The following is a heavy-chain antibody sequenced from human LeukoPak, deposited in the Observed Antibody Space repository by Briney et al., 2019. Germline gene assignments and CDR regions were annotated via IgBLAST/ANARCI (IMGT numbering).Heavy chain of an antibody. CDR1: VGSFSVYY. D-gene: IGHD2-15*01. CDR3: ARGGLYCSGGSCSLWFDP. J-gene: IGHJ5*02. Sequence: SETLSLTCAVYVGSFSVYYWSGIRHPPEKGRECLGENNHSGSTNYNPSLKSRVTISEDTSKNQFSLKLSSVTAADTAVYYCARGGLYCSGGSCSLWFDPWGQGTLVTVSS. V-gene: IGHV4-34*01. CDR2: NNHSGST.